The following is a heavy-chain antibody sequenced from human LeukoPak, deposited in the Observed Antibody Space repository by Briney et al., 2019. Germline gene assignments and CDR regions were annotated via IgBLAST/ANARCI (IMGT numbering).Heavy chain of an antibody. J-gene: IGHJ4*02. Sequence: SETLSLTCTVSGGSISSSSYYWGWIRQPPGKGLEWIGSIYYSGSTYYNPSLKSRVTISVDTSKNQFSLKLSSVTAADTAVYYCARDSGSYYEVLYFDYWGQGTLVTVSS. CDR1: GGSISSSSYY. CDR2: IYYSGST. V-gene: IGHV4-39*07. D-gene: IGHD1-26*01. CDR3: ARDSGSYYEVLYFDY.